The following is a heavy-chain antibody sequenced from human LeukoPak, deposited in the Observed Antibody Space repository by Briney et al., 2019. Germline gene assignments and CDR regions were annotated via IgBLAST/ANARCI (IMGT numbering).Heavy chain of an antibody. CDR1: GFTFSSYS. CDR3: AKSDWFDP. Sequence: QPGGSLRLSCAASGFTFSSYSMNWVRQAPGKGLVWVARLKSDGSSASYAESVKGRFTISRDNARSTLYLQMNSLRVDDTAVYYCAKSDWFDPWGRGILVTVSS. V-gene: IGHV3-74*01. CDR2: LKSDGSSA. J-gene: IGHJ5*01.